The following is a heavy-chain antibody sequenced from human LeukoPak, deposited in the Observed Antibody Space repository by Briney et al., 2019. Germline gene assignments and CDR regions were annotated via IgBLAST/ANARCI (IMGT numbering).Heavy chain of an antibody. CDR2: INADGTSR. Sequence: PGGSLRLSCAASGFTFSSYWVHWVRQAPGKGLVWVSRINADGTSRGLADSVKGRFSISRDNANNMVYLQLNTLRAEDTALYYCATHSGPPGLGNWGQGTLVTVSS. V-gene: IGHV3-74*01. CDR3: ATHSGPPGLGN. J-gene: IGHJ4*02. CDR1: GFTFSSYW. D-gene: IGHD1-26*01.